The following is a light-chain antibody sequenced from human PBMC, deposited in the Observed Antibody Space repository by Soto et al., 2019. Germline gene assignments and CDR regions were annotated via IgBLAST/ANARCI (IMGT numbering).Light chain of an antibody. J-gene: IGKJ2*01. V-gene: IGKV2-24*01. CDR1: QSLLHSDGNTY. CDR3: LHATHSPPFT. CDR2: KTS. Sequence: DIVMTQTPLSSPVTLGQPASISCRSSQSLLHSDGNTYLSWLQQRPGQPPRLLIYKTSNRFSGVPHRFNISGAGTDFTLTLNRVDPDLVPAYYFLHATHSPPFTFGHGPKLHI.